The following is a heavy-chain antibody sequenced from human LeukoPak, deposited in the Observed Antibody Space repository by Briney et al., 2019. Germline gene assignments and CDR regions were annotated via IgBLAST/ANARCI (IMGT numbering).Heavy chain of an antibody. CDR1: GYTFTSYA. Sequence: ASVKVSCKASGYTFTSYAMHWVRLAPGQRLEWMGWINAGNGNTKYSQKFQGRVTITRDTSASTAYMELSSLRSEDTAVYYCARENSGWYYFDYWGQGTLVTVSS. CDR2: INAGNGNT. J-gene: IGHJ4*02. D-gene: IGHD6-19*01. CDR3: ARENSGWYYFDY. V-gene: IGHV1-3*01.